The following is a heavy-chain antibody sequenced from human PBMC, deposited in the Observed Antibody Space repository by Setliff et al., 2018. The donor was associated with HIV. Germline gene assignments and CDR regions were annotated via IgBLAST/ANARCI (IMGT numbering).Heavy chain of an antibody. J-gene: IGHJ5*02. CDR2: INVGSGNT. CDR3: ARDVGSVWHNWFDP. D-gene: IGHD6-19*01. Sequence: GASVKVSCKASGYTFTSYTLHWVRQAPGQRLEWMGWINVGSGNTKYSLRFQDRVTLTRDTSATTAYMELSSLRSEDTAVYYCARDVGSVWHNWFDPWGQGTLVTVSS. V-gene: IGHV1-3*01. CDR1: GYTFTSYT.